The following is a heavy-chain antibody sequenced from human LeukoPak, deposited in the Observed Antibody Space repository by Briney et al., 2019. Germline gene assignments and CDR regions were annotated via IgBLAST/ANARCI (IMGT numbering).Heavy chain of an antibody. CDR2: ISYDGSNK. V-gene: IGHV3-30*04. D-gene: IGHD2-21*01. Sequence: GGSLRPSCAASGFTFSSYAMHWVRQAPGKGLEWVAVISYDGSNKYYADSVKGRFTISRDNSKNTLYLQMNSLRAEDTAVYYCARVKKVSPNWFDPWGQGTLVTVSS. CDR3: ARVKKVSPNWFDP. J-gene: IGHJ5*02. CDR1: GFTFSSYA.